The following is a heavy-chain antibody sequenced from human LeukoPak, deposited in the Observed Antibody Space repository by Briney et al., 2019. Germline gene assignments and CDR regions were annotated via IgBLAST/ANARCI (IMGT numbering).Heavy chain of an antibody. CDR2: ISSSSSYI. D-gene: IGHD3-22*01. Sequence: PGGSLRLSCAASGFTFSSYSMNWVRQAPGEGLEWVSSISSSSSYIYYADSVKGRFTISRDNAKNSLYLQMNSLRAEDTAVYYCARGSYYYDSSGYYPLKYWGQGTLVTVSS. CDR1: GFTFSSYS. J-gene: IGHJ4*02. V-gene: IGHV3-21*01. CDR3: ARGSYYYDSSGYYPLKY.